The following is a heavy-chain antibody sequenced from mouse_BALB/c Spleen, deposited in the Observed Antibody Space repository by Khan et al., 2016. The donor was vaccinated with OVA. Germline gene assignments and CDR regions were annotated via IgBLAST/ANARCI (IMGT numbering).Heavy chain of an antibody. J-gene: IGHJ2*01. Sequence: EVQLVETGGGLVQSGGSRKLSCAASGFTFTSYGMHWIRQAPEKGLEWVAYISSDSNTIYYADTVKGRFTISRDNPKKPLFLQMPSLRSGDTAMYVCATSYFYGYYFDYWGQGTTLTVSS. CDR2: ISSDSNTI. CDR3: ATSYFYGYYFDY. D-gene: IGHD1-1*01. V-gene: IGHV5-17*02. CDR1: GFTFTSYG.